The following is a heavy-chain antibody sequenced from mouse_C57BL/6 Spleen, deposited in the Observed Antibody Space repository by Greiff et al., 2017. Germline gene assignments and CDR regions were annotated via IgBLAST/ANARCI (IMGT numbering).Heavy chain of an antibody. CDR2: ISTYYGDA. D-gene: IGHD1-1*01. J-gene: IGHJ2*01. Sequence: VQLQQSGPELVRPGVSVKISCKGSGYTFTDYAMHWVKQSHAKSLEWIGVISTYYGDASYNQKVKDKATMTVDKSSSTAYMELARLTSEDSAVYYCARWTSITTVDYWGQGTTLTVSS. V-gene: IGHV1-67*01. CDR1: GYTFTDYA. CDR3: ARWTSITTVDY.